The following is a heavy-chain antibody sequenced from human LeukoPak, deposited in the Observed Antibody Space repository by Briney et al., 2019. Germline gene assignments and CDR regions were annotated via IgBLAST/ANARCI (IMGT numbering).Heavy chain of an antibody. V-gene: IGHV3-30*02. CDR3: ARGWRVAFDI. CDR2: IRYDGSNK. CDR1: GFTFSSYG. J-gene: IGHJ3*02. D-gene: IGHD2-15*01. Sequence: GGSLRLSCAASGFTFSSYGMHWVRQAPGKGLEWVAFIRYDGSNKYYADSVKGRFTISRDNSKNTLYLQMNSLRAEDTAVYYCARGWRVAFDIWGQGTMVTVSS.